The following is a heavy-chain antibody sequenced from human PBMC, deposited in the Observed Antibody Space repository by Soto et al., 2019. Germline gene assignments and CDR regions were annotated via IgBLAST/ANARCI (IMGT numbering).Heavy chain of an antibody. CDR2: IYHTGAT. D-gene: IGHD3-3*01. CDR1: GDSTSMSSYY. Sequence: SETLSLTCTVSGDSTSMSSYYWGWIRQPPGKGLEWIGNIYHTGATYYNPSLQSRVTMSVDTSKDQFSLRLGSVTAADTAVYYCARGWEWFSFDPWGQGTLVTVSS. J-gene: IGHJ5*02. V-gene: IGHV4-39*01. CDR3: ARGWEWFSFDP.